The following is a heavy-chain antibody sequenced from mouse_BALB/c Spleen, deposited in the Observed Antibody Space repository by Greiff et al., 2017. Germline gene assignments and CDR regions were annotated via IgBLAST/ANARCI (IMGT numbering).Heavy chain of an antibody. Sequence: EVQLQQSGPGLVKPSQSLSLTCTVTGYSITSDYAWNWIRQFPGNKLEWMGYISYSGSTSYNPSLKSRISITRDTSKNQFFLQLNSVTTEDTATYYCARSHYYGYYAMDYWGQGTSGTVSS. D-gene: IGHD1-1*01. CDR2: ISYSGST. CDR3: ARSHYYGYYAMDY. CDR1: GYSITSDYA. J-gene: IGHJ4*01. V-gene: IGHV3-2*02.